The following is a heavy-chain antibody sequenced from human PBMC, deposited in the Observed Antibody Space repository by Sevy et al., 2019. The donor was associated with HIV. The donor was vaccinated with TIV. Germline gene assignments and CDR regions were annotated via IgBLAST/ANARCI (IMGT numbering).Heavy chain of an antibody. CDR3: AKEGYFFYCWFYYYHHYACCVWGRGKMVRVLSHTFDV. V-gene: IGHV3-23*01. CDR2: ISGSGAIT. J-gene: IGHJ3*01. D-gene: IGHD3-10*01. CDR1: GFTSTPYA. Sequence: GGSLRLSCATSGFTSTPYAVAWVRQAPGKGLEWVAAISGSGAITYYADSRKARLIISRDRTNNTVYLEMKRLRAEDSAIYLCAKEGYFFYCWFYYYHHYACCVWGRGKMVRVLSHTFDV.